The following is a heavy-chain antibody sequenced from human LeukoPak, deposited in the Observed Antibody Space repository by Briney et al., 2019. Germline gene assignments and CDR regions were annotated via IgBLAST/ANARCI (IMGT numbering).Heavy chain of an antibody. CDR3: AREDVYGSYQDY. Sequence: GGSLRLSCAASGFTFSSYGMHWVRQAPGKGLEWVAVIGYDGSNKYYADSVKGRFTISRDNSKNTLYLQMNSLRAEDTAVYYCAREDVYGSYQDYWGQGTLVTISS. CDR1: GFTFSSYG. D-gene: IGHD3-16*02. J-gene: IGHJ4*02. V-gene: IGHV3-33*01. CDR2: IGYDGSNK.